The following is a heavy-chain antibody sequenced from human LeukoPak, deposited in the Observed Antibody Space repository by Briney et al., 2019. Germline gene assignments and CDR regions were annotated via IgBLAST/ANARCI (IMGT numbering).Heavy chain of an antibody. V-gene: IGHV4-59*01. CDR3: ARDRREQWLGFDP. CDR1: GGSISSYY. J-gene: IGHJ5*02. D-gene: IGHD6-19*01. Sequence: PSETLSLTCTVSGGSISSYYWSWIRQPPGEGLGWSGYIYYSGSTNHNPSLKSRVTISVDTSKNQFSLKLSSVTAADTAVYYCARDRREQWLGFDPWGQGTLVTVPS. CDR2: IYYSGST.